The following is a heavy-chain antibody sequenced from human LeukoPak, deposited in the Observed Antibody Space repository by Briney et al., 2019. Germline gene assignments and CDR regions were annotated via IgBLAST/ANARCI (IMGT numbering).Heavy chain of an antibody. D-gene: IGHD3-22*01. V-gene: IGHV4-39*07. Sequence: PSETLSLTCSVSGGSIGSDTHYWAWIRQPPGKGLEWIGSIHYTGATYYGPSLRSRITISVDTSKSQFSLKVTSVTAADTAVYFCARDTRYDSGGHDCWGQGTLVTVSS. J-gene: IGHJ4*02. CDR1: GGSIGSDTHY. CDR3: ARDTRYDSGGHDC. CDR2: IHYTGAT.